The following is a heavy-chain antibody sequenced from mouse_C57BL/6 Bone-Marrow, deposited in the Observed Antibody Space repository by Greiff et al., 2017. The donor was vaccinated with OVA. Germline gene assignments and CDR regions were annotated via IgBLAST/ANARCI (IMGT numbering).Heavy chain of an antibody. CDR3: ARPPYDGYWYFDV. J-gene: IGHJ1*03. CDR1: GFSLTSYG. D-gene: IGHD2-3*01. Sequence: QVQLKQSGPGLVQPSQSLSITCTVSGFSLTSYGVHWVRQSPGKGLEWLGVIWSGGSTDYNAAFISRLSISKDNSKSQVFFKMNSLQADDTAIYYCARPPYDGYWYFDVWGTGTTVTVSS. CDR2: IWSGGST. V-gene: IGHV2-2*01.